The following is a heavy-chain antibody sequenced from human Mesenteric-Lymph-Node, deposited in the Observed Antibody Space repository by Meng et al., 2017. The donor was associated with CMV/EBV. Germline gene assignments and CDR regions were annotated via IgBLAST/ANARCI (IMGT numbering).Heavy chain of an antibody. Sequence: SETLSLTCTVSGGSFSSTSYHWGWVRQSPGKGLEWIGSISYTGSTYYNPSLESRLTISIVRSKNQFSLRLTTATAAVAAVYYCVRVDTMTTYLLDSWGQGTLVTVSS. D-gene: IGHD4-11*01. CDR1: GGSFSSTSYH. CDR2: ISYTGST. V-gene: IGHV4-39*07. J-gene: IGHJ4*02. CDR3: VRVDTMTTYLLDS.